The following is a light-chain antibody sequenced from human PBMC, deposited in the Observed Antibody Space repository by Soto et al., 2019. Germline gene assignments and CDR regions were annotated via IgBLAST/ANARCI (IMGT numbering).Light chain of an antibody. CDR1: QTISRY. CDR3: QQSHSTPPA. Sequence: EIQITQTKTSLSASVGDRVTITCRASQTISRYLNWYQQKPGKAPNLLIFGASTLQSGVPSRFSGSGSGTDFTLTISSLQPEDVATYFCQQSHSTPPAFGQGTRLEIK. CDR2: GAS. J-gene: IGKJ5*01. V-gene: IGKV1-39*01.